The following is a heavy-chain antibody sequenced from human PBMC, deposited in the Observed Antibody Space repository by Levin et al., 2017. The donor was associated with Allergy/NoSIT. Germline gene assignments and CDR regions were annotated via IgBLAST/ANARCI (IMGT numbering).Heavy chain of an antibody. J-gene: IGHJ4*02. Sequence: SCAASGFPFRNFWMHWVRQAPGKGLVWVSLIKSDGGTTTYADSVKGRFTISRDNAKNTLYLQMNSLRAEDTAVYYCATGGISAYEYWGQGTLVSV. CDR2: IKSDGGTT. CDR3: ATGGISAYEY. D-gene: IGHD1-20*01. CDR1: GFPFRNFW. V-gene: IGHV3-74*01.